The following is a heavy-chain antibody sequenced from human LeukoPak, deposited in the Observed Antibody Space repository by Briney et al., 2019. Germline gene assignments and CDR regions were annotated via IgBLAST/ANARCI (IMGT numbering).Heavy chain of an antibody. Sequence: SETLSLTCTVSGGSMNAYYWSWIRQFPGKGLEWIGYIYYSGSTYYNPALKSRVTISVDTSKNQFSLKLSSVTAADTAVYYCARHLYDSSVGTFYFDYWGQGTLVTVSS. CDR3: ARHLYDSSVGTFYFDY. CDR2: IYYSGST. J-gene: IGHJ4*02. D-gene: IGHD3-22*01. CDR1: GGSMNAYY. V-gene: IGHV4-59*08.